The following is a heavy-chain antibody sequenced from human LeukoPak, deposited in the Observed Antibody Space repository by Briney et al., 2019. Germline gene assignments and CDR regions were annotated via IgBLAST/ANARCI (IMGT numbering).Heavy chain of an antibody. J-gene: IGHJ4*02. CDR3: AKWEGNSEYYLDY. Sequence: PGRSLRLSCAASGYIFRNYGMHWVRQAPGKGLEWLAVVNFEGRNKYYADSVKGRFTISRDDSKNTLYLQMNRLRPEDTGIYYCAKWEGNSEYYLDYWGQGTLVTVSS. CDR2: VNFEGRNK. V-gene: IGHV3-33*06. CDR1: GYIFRNYG. D-gene: IGHD1-26*01.